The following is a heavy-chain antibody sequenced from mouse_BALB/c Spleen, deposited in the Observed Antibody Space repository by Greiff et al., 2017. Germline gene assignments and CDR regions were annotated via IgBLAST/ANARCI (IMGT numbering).Heavy chain of an antibody. J-gene: IGHJ3*01. V-gene: IGHV1-7*01. CDR2: INPSTGYT. Sequence: VHLVESGAELAKPGASVKMSCKASGYTFTSYWMHWVKQRPGQGLEWIGYINPSTGYTEYNQNFKDKATLTADKSSSTAYMQLSSLTSEDSAVYYCARRGELGWVAYWGQGTLVTVSA. CDR3: ARRGELGWVAY. CDR1: GYTFTSYW.